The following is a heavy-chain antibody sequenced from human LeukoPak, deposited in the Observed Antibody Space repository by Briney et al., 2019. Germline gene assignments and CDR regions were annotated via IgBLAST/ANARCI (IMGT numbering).Heavy chain of an antibody. D-gene: IGHD3-10*01. CDR2: IYYSGST. V-gene: IGHV4-59*02. J-gene: IGHJ5*02. CDR1: GFTVSSNY. CDR3: ARKNLWFGELSWFDP. Sequence: PGGSLRLSCAASGFTVSSNYWSWIRQPPGKGLEWIGYIYYSGSTNYNPSLKSRVTISVDTSKNQFSLKLSSVTAADTAVYYCARKNLWFGELSWFDPWGQGTLVTVSS.